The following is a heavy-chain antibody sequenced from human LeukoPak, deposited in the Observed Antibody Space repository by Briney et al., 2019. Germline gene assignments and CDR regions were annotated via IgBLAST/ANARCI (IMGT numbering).Heavy chain of an antibody. Sequence: GGSLRLSCAASGFTFSIYWMNWVRQAPGKGLVWVSHINSDGSSSNYADSVKGRFTISRDNAKNTLYMQMNSLRAEGTAVYFCARGQMIDYWGQGTLVTVSS. J-gene: IGHJ4*02. CDR3: ARGQMIDY. CDR2: INSDGSSS. CDR1: GFTFSIYW. D-gene: IGHD5-24*01. V-gene: IGHV3-74*01.